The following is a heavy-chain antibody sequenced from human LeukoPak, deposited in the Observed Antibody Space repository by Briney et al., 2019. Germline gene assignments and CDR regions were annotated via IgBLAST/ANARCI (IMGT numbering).Heavy chain of an antibody. V-gene: IGHV3-73*01. D-gene: IGHD3-3*01. CDR2: IRSKANSYAT. Sequence: QAGGSLRLSCAASGXTFSGSALHWVRQASGKGLEWVGRIRSKANSYATAYAASVKGSFTISRDDSKNTAYLQMNSLKTEDTAVYYCTAKQKDDFWSGYPLDYWGQGTLVTVSS. CDR1: GXTFSGSA. CDR3: TAKQKDDFWSGYPLDY. J-gene: IGHJ4*02.